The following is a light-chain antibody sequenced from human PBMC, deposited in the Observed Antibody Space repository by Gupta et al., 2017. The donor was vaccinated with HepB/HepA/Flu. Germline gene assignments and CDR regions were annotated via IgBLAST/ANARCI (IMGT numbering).Light chain of an antibody. V-gene: IGLV1-47*01. J-gene: IGLJ3*02. CDR3: AAWDDSLWSWV. CDR2: RNN. Sequence: QSVLTQPPSASGTPGQRVTISCYGSSSNIGSDYVYWYQQLPGTAPKLLIYRNNQRPSGVPDRFSGSKSGTSASLAISGLRSEDEADYYCAAWDDSLWSWVFGGGTKLTVL. CDR1: SSNIGSDY.